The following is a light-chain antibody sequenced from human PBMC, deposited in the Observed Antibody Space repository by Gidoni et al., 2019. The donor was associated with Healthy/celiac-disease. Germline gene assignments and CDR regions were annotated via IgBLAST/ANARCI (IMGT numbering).Light chain of an antibody. CDR1: NIGSKS. CDR3: QVWDSSSDHLYV. CDR2: DDS. J-gene: IGLJ1*01. Sequence: SDVLTQTPSVSVAPGKTARITCGGNNIGSKSVHWYQQTPGQAPVLVVYDDSDRPSGIPERFSGSNSWNTATLTISRVAAGDEADYYCQVWDSSSDHLYVFGTGTKVTVL. V-gene: IGLV3-21*03.